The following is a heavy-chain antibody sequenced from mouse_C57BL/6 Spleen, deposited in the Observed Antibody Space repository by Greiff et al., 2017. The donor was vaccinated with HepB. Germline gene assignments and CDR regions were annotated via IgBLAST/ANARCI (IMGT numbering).Heavy chain of an antibody. D-gene: IGHD1-1*01. J-gene: IGHJ2*01. CDR2: IYPGDGDT. CDR1: GYAFSSSW. V-gene: IGHV1-82*01. Sequence: VQLQQSGPELVKPGASVKISCKASGYAFSSSWMNWVKQRPGKGLEWIGRIYPGDGDTNYNGKFKGKATLTADKSSSTAYMQLSSLTSEDSAVYCCARRGGSSHYFDYWGQGTTLTVSS. CDR3: ARRGGSSHYFDY.